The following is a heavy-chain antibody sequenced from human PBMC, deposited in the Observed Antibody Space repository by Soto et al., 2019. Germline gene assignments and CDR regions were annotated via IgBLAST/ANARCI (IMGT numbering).Heavy chain of an antibody. Sequence: GGSLRLSCTGSGFTFRNSPMSWFRQAPGKGLEWVAFIRSKTYYWTAEYAASVRGRFTISRDDSKITAYLQLDSLKTEDTGMYYCARGNNGDYGTFPICFGYWAQGTLVTVSS. V-gene: IGHV3-49*03. CDR1: GFTFRNSP. CDR2: IRSKTYYWTA. CDR3: ARGNNGDYGTFPICFGY. D-gene: IGHD4-17*01. J-gene: IGHJ4*02.